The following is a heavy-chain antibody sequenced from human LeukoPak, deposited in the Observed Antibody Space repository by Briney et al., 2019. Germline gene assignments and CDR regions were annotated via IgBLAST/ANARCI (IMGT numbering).Heavy chain of an antibody. CDR1: GGTFSSCN. CDR3: ARADAMREYYFDY. CDR2: IIPIFGTA. J-gene: IGHJ4*02. D-gene: IGHD2-2*01. V-gene: IGHV1-69*05. Sequence: SVKLSCKASGGTFSSCNISWGRDAPGQGLELKGGIIPIFGTANYAQKFQGRVTITTDEYTSTAYMELSSLRSEDTAVYYCARADAMREYYFDYWGQGTLVTVSS.